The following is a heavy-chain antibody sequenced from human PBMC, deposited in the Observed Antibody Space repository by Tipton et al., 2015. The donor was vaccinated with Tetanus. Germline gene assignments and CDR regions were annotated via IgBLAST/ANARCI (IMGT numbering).Heavy chain of an antibody. V-gene: IGHV7-4-1*01. Sequence: QLVQSGAEMKKPGASVKISCKASGYNFKKYALNWVRQAPGQGLEWMGWINPKTGNPVYGQGFTGRLVFSLDTSVTTTYLEIDNLKTADTAMYFCARIFGDAFDLWGQGTKVTVSS. CDR3: ARIFGDAFDL. D-gene: IGHD3-10*01. J-gene: IGHJ3*01. CDR2: INPKTGNP. CDR1: GYNFKKYA.